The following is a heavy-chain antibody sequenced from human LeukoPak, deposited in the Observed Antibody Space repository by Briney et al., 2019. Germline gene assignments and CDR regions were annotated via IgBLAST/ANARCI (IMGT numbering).Heavy chain of an antibody. CDR3: ARLSNDGSGYRPDY. CDR1: GGSISGYF. Sequence: SETLSLTRTVSGGSISGYFWYWIRQPPGKGLEWIGHIFYTGATNYNPSFKSRVTMSLDTSKNQFSMKLNSVTAADTAVYYCARLSNDGSGYRPDYWGQGTLVTVSS. V-gene: IGHV4-59*08. D-gene: IGHD3-22*01. CDR2: IFYTGAT. J-gene: IGHJ4*02.